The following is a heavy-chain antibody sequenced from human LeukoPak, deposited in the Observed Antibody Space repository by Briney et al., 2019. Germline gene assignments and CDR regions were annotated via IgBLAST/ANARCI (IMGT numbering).Heavy chain of an antibody. CDR2: ISGDGDTT. CDR1: GITFNKYA. D-gene: IGHD4/OR15-4a*01. V-gene: IGHV3-23*01. CDR3: VKHQDDYIPYYGMDV. J-gene: IGHJ6*02. Sequence: GGSLRLSCEASGITFNKYAMSWVRQGPGQGLLWVSGISGDGDTTYYADSVKGRFSISRDNSKNTLYLQMTSLRVEDTGKYYCVKHQDDYIPYYGMDVWGQGTTVTVSS.